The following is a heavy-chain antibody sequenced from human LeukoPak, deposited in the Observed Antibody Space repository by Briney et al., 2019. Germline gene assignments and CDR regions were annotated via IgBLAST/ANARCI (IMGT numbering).Heavy chain of an antibody. CDR1: GGSFSGYY. D-gene: IGHD5-24*01. Sequence: SETLSLTCAVYGGSFSGYYWTWIRPPPGKGLEWIGEINHSGNINYNPSLKSRLTISVDTSKNQFSLKLSSMTAADTAVYYCARGRRWWGQGALVTVSS. CDR2: INHSGNI. V-gene: IGHV4-34*01. CDR3: ARGRRW. J-gene: IGHJ4*02.